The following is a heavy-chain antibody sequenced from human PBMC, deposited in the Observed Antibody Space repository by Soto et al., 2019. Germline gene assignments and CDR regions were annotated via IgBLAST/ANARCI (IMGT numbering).Heavy chain of an antibody. Sequence: QVQLVQSGAEVKKRGASVKVSCKASGYTVIRYGIRWVRQAPVQGLEWMGWISTHNGNTYYAQNFQGRVTMTSDTPTSTAYMELRSLRSDDTAFYYCVRDEISSAGLDPWGQGTLVTVSS. CDR2: ISTHNGNT. CDR3: VRDEISSAGLDP. J-gene: IGHJ5*02. CDR1: GYTVIRYG. V-gene: IGHV1-18*01.